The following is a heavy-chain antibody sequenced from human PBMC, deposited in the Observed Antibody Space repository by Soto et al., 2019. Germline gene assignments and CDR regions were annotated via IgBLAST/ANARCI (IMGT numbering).Heavy chain of an antibody. D-gene: IGHD3-22*01. J-gene: IGHJ4*02. CDR3: ARAWGRSFDSNGYFDY. Sequence: PSEALSLTCTVSGGSVSRGSYYWSWIRQAPGKGLEWIGYIYYSGSTHYNPSLKSRVTISKDTSNNHFSLKLSSVTAADTAVYFCARAWGRSFDSNGYFDYWGQGTLVTVSS. CDR1: GGSVSRGSYY. CDR2: IYYSGST. V-gene: IGHV4-61*03.